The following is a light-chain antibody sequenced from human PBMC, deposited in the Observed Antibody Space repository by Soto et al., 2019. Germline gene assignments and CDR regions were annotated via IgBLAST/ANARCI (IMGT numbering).Light chain of an antibody. CDR3: QQRGSWPQLT. CDR2: DAS. J-gene: IGKJ4*01. V-gene: IGKV3-11*01. CDR1: QSVDSS. Sequence: DIVLTQSPATLSLSPGERATLSCRASQSVDSSLAWFQQKPGQAPRLLIYDASNRATGIPARFSGSGSGTDFTLTISSLEPEDSAVYYCQQRGSWPQLTFGGGTKVEI.